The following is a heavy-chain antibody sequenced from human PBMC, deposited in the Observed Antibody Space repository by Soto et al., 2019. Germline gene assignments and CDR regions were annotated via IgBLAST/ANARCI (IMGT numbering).Heavy chain of an antibody. J-gene: IGHJ5*02. CDR3: ARGPGARDYVWGSYRYKFDP. Sequence: SETLSLTCAVYGGSFSGYYWSWILQPPGKGLEWIGEINHSGSTNYNPSLKSRVTISVDTSKNQFSLKLSSVTAADTAVYYCARGPGARDYVWGSYRYKFDPWGQGTLVTVS. D-gene: IGHD3-16*02. V-gene: IGHV4-34*01. CDR2: INHSGST. CDR1: GGSFSGYY.